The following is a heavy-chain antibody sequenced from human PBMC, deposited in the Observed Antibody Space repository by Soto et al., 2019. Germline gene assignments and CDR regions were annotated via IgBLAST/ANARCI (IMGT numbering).Heavy chain of an antibody. D-gene: IGHD3-16*01. Sequence: QITLKKPGPPLVKPTQPLTLTCTSSGFSPGTSGVGVGWFGQPQGKALEWLAPMYWDDDKRYSPSLKSRLTITKDTSKNQVVLTMTNMDPVDTATYYCAHSTDYDFDYWGQGTLVTVSS. CDR2: MYWDDDK. CDR1: GFSPGTSGVG. J-gene: IGHJ4*02. V-gene: IGHV2-5*02. CDR3: AHSTDYDFDY.